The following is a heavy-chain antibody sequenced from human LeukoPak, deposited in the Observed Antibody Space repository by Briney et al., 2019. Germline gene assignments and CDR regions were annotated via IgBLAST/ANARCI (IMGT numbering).Heavy chain of an antibody. CDR2: IYHSGST. D-gene: IGHD4-11*01. Sequence: SETLSLTCAVSGYSISSGYYWGWIRQPPGRGLEWLGSIYHSGSTYNNPSLKSRITMSVDTSKNQFSLKLTSVTAADTAVYYCARAYSNWFDPWGQGTLVTVSS. J-gene: IGHJ5*02. CDR1: GYSISSGYY. CDR3: ARAYSNWFDP. V-gene: IGHV4-38-2*01.